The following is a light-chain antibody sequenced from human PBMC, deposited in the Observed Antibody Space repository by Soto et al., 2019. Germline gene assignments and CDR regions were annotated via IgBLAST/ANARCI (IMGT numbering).Light chain of an antibody. CDR1: SSDVGGYNY. CDR3: SSYTFSSTSYV. Sequence: QSVLTQPASVSGSPGQSITISCTGTSSDVGGYNYVSWYQQHPGKAPKLMIYDVTNRPSGVSIRFSGSKSGNTASLTISGLQAEDEADYYCSSYTFSSTSYVFGTGTKLTV. V-gene: IGLV2-14*03. CDR2: DVT. J-gene: IGLJ1*01.